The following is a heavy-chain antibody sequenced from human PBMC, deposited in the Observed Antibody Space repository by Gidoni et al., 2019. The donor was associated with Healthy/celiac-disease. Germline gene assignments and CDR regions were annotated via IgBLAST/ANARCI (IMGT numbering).Heavy chain of an antibody. V-gene: IGHV4-31*01. J-gene: IGHJ6*02. CDR3: ARAGRGYCSSTSCYEYYCCGMDV. CDR2: VYYSGST. D-gene: IGHD2-2*01. Sequence: QVKLQESGTGLVMPSPTLSPTCTFPGCSIRRGRYYWSRLRQHPGKGREWIGYVYYSGSTYYNPSLKSPVTISVDTSKSQFSLEQSSVTAADTAVYCCARAGRGYCSSTSCYEYYCCGMDVWGQGTTVTVSS. CDR1: GCSIRRGRYY.